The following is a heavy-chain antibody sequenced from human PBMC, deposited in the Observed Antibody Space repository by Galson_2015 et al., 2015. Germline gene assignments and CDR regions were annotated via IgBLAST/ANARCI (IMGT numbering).Heavy chain of an antibody. CDR2: ISSSGSTI. CDR3: ARNWGSVWYFDL. J-gene: IGHJ2*01. CDR1: GFTFSDYY. V-gene: IGHV3-11*01. D-gene: IGHD7-27*01. Sequence: SLRLSCAASGFTFSDYYMSWIRQAPGKGLEWVSYISSSGSTIYYADSVKRRFTISRDNAKNSLYLQMNSLRAEDTAVYYCARNWGSVWYFDLWGRGTLVTVSS.